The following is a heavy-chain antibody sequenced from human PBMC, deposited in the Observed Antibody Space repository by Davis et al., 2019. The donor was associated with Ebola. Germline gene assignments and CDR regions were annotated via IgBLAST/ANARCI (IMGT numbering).Heavy chain of an antibody. J-gene: IGHJ6*02. CDR3: ARGGITMMVVPRDYYYGLDV. D-gene: IGHD3-22*01. CDR2: ISAYNGNT. V-gene: IGHV1-18*01. Sequence: ASVKVSCKASGYSFTTYTIHWVRQAPGQGLEWMGWISAYNGNTNYAQKLQGRVTMTTDTSTSTAYMELRSLRSDDTAVYYCARGGITMMVVPRDYYYGLDVWGQGTTVTVSS. CDR1: GYSFTTYT.